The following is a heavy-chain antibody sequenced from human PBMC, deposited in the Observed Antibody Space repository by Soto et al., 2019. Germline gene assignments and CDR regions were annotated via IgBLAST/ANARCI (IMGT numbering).Heavy chain of an antibody. D-gene: IGHD5-18*01. CDR1: GFTFSSYA. CDR3: AKDQRVDTAMVDWYFDL. J-gene: IGHJ2*01. CDR2: ISGSGGST. V-gene: IGHV3-23*01. Sequence: GGSLRLSCAASGFTFSSYAMSWVRQAPGKGLEWVSAISGSGGSTYYADSVKGRFTISRDNSKNTLYLQMNSLRAEDTAVYYCAKDQRVDTAMVDWYFDLWGRGTLVTVSS.